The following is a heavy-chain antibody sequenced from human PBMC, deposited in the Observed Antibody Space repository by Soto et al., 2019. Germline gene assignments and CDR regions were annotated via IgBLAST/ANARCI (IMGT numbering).Heavy chain of an antibody. CDR1: GFTFSSYA. V-gene: IGHV3-48*02. CDR2: ISSSSSTI. J-gene: IGHJ6*02. D-gene: IGHD6-19*01. Sequence: GGSLRLSCAASGFTFSSYAMSWVRQAPGKGLEWVSYISSSSSTIYYADSVKGRFTISRDNAKNSLYLQMNSLRDEDTAVYYCARDLPQWLVQRNYYYYGMDVWGQGTTVTVYS. CDR3: ARDLPQWLVQRNYYYYGMDV.